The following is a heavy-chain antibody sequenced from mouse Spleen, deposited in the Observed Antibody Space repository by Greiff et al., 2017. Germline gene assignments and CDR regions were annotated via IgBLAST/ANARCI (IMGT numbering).Heavy chain of an antibody. V-gene: IGHV5-17*01. CDR1: GFTFSDYG. J-gene: IGHJ4*01. Sequence: EVKLVESGGGLVKPGGSLKLSCAASGFTFSDYGMHWVRQAPEKGLEWVAYISSGSSTIYYADTVKGRFTISRDNAKNTLFLQMTSLRSEDTAMYYCARGGTHAMDYWGQGTSVTVSS. D-gene: IGHD1-1*01. CDR3: ARGGTHAMDY. CDR2: ISSGSSTI.